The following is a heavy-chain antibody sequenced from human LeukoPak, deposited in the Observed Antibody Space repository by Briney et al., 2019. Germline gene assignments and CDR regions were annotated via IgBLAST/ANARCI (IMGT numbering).Heavy chain of an antibody. V-gene: IGHV5-51*01. J-gene: IGHJ4*02. Sequence: GESLKISCKGSGYSFTNYWIDWVRQMPGKGLEWMGIIYPGDSNTRYSPSFQGQVTISADKSISTAYLQWSSLKASDTAMYYCARGEYPPLPTYYFDYWGQGTLVTVSS. CDR1: GYSFTNYW. CDR3: ARGEYPPLPTYYFDY. CDR2: IYPGDSNT. D-gene: IGHD2-2*01.